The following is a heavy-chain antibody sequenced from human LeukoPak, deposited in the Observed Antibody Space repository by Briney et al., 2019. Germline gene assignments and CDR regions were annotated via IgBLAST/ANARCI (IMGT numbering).Heavy chain of an antibody. Sequence: GESLKISCKGFGYSFSSNWIAWVRPMPGKGLEWMGIIYPGDSDTRYSPSFQGQVTSSADKSINTAYLQWSNLKASDTAMYYCARHKQPLGANDYWGQGTLVTVSS. V-gene: IGHV5-51*01. J-gene: IGHJ4*02. CDR3: ARHKQPLGANDY. D-gene: IGHD4/OR15-4a*01. CDR2: IYPGDSDT. CDR1: GYSFSSNW.